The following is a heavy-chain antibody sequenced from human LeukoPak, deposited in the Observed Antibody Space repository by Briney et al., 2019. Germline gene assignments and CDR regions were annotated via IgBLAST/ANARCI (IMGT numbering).Heavy chain of an antibody. CDR2: MNPNSGNT. CDR1: GYTFTSYD. J-gene: IGHJ6*03. V-gene: IGHV1-8*02. D-gene: IGHD3-10*01. CDR3: ARLLDYYGSGSYYNNYYYYMDV. Sequence: ASVKVSCKASGYTFTSYDINWVRQATGQGLEWMGWMNPNSGNTGYAQKFQGRVTMTTDTSTSTAYMELRSLRSDDTAVYYCARLLDYYGSGSYYNNYYYYMDVWGKGTTVTISS.